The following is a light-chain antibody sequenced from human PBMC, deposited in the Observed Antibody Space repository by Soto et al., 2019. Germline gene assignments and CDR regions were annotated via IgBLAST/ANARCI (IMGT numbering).Light chain of an antibody. CDR3: QQSYSAPRT. CDR1: QSISTY. Sequence: DIQMTQSPSSLSASLGDSVTITCRASQSISTYLNWYQQKPGKAPKLLIYAASSLQSGVPPRFSGSGSGTDFTLTISSLQPEDFAIYYCQQSYSAPRTFGPGTKVDI. CDR2: AAS. J-gene: IGKJ3*01. V-gene: IGKV1-39*01.